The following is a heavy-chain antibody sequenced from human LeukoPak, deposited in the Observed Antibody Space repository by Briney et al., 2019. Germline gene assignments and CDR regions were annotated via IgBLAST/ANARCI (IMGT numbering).Heavy chain of an antibody. CDR3: AKAMVRGVRDAFDI. D-gene: IGHD3-10*01. CDR2: ISGSGGST. Sequence: PGGSLRLSCAASGFTFSSCGMSWVRQAPGKGLEGVSAISGSGGSTYYADSVKGRFTISRDNSKNTLYLQMNSLRAEDTAVYYCAKAMVRGVRDAFDIWGQGTMVTVSS. V-gene: IGHV3-23*01. J-gene: IGHJ3*02. CDR1: GFTFSSCG.